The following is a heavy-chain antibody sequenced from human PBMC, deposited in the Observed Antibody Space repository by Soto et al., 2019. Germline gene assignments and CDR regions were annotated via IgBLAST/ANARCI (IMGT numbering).Heavy chain of an antibody. J-gene: IGHJ4*02. V-gene: IGHV3-21*01. CDR1: GFTFSTYS. CDR3: ASNIPGRHIDY. CDR2: IGSRSIYI. Sequence: EVQLVESGGGLVKPGGSLRLSCAASGFTFSTYSMSWVRQAPGKGLEWVSSIGSRSIYIYYADSRRGRFTISRDNAKNALYLQMNSLRAEDTAVYFCASNIPGRHIDYWGQGTLVTGSS.